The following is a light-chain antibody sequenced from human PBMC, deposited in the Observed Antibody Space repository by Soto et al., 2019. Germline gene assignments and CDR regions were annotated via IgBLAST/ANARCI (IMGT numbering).Light chain of an antibody. J-gene: IGKJ4*01. CDR1: LDINKY. CDR3: QQSENGPLT. CDR2: DAS. V-gene: IGKV1-33*01. Sequence: DLQMTQSPSSLSASVGDRITITCQASLDINKYLNWYQQKLGKAPKLLIYDASNLQRGVPSRFSGSGSGTHFSLSISSLQPEDIATYYCQQSENGPLTFGGGTKVEIK.